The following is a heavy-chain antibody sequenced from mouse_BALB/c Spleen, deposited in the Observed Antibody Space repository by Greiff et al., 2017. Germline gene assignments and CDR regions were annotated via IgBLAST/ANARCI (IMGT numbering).Heavy chain of an antibody. D-gene: IGHD2-14*01. CDR2: IWAGGST. CDR1: GFSLTSYG. Sequence: QVQLQQSGPGLVAPSQSLSITCTVSGFSLTSYGVHWVRQPPGKGLEWLGVIWAGGSTNYNSALMSRLSISKDNSKSQVFLKMNSLQTDDTAMYYCARGGRNRYDPFDYWGQGTTLTVSS. V-gene: IGHV2-9*02. CDR3: ARGGRNRYDPFDY. J-gene: IGHJ2*01.